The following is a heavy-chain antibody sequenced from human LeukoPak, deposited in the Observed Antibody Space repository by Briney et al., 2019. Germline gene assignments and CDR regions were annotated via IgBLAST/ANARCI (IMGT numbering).Heavy chain of an antibody. J-gene: IGHJ6*02. D-gene: IGHD3-3*01. Sequence: PGGSLRLSCAGSGFTFKDYYLNWIRQAPGKGLEWVSYISGGSTYTNYANSVKGRFTISRDNARNSLFLQMNILTAEDTAIYYCARSLISAVIGMDVWGQGTAVTVSS. CDR1: GFTFKDYY. CDR3: ARSLISAVIGMDV. CDR2: ISGGSTYT. V-gene: IGHV3-11*06.